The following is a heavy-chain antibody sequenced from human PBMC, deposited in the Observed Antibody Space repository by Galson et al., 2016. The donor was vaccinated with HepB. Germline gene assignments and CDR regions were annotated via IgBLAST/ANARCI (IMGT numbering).Heavy chain of an antibody. CDR3: ARRGAGGGLDV. CDR2: INSDGENR. D-gene: IGHD4-23*01. Sequence: SLRLSCAASGLTLSGYWMHWVRQTPGKGLLWLSHINSDGENRNYRNSVKGRFTISRDNTKNIVYLQMNSLTDEDTAVYYCARRGAGGGLDVWGQGTTVTVSS. J-gene: IGHJ6*02. V-gene: IGHV3-74*01. CDR1: GLTLSGYW.